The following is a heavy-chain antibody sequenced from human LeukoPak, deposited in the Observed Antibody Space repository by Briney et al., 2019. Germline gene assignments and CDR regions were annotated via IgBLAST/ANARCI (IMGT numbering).Heavy chain of an antibody. D-gene: IGHD2-2*01. CDR2: ISGSGGST. Sequence: GGSLRLSCAASGFTLSSYAMSWVRQAPGKGLGWVSAISGSGGSTYYADSVKGRFTISRDNSKNTLYLQMNSLRAEDTAVYYCAKDSASGDRDIVVVPAAIRYWGQGTLVTVSS. V-gene: IGHV3-23*01. CDR3: AKDSASGDRDIVVVPAAIRY. CDR1: GFTLSSYA. J-gene: IGHJ4*02.